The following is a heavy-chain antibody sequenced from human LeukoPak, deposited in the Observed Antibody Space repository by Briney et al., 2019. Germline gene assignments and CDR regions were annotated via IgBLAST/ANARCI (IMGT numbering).Heavy chain of an antibody. CDR3: ARTDYDILTGYFDY. Sequence: SETLSLTCTVSGGSISTSNHYWVWIRQPPGKGLEWIGSVFYTGSAYYNPSLKSRFTISMDTSKNQFSLKLSSVTAADTAVYYCARTDYDILTGYFDYWGQGTLVTVSS. D-gene: IGHD3-9*01. V-gene: IGHV4-39*07. CDR1: GGSISTSNHY. J-gene: IGHJ4*02. CDR2: VFYTGSA.